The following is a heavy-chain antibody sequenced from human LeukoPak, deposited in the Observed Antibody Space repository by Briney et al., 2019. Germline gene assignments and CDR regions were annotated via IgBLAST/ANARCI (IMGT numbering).Heavy chain of an antibody. D-gene: IGHD1-1*01. CDR3: ARVLGSISH. CDR2: IIPIFGAP. Sequence: SVKVSCNLSGGTFSTYPINWVRQAPGQGLEWMGKIIPIFGAPDYAQKFQGRVTITADKSTNTAFMELSSLRSEDTAVYYCARVLGSISHWGQGTLVTVSS. J-gene: IGHJ4*02. V-gene: IGHV1-69*06. CDR1: GGTFSTYP.